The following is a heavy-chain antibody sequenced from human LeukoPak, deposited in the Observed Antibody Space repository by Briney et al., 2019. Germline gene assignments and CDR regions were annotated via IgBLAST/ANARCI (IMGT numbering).Heavy chain of an antibody. Sequence: PGGSLRLSCAASGFTFSSYAMSWVRQAPGKGLEWVSAISGSGGSTYYADSVKGRFTISRDNSKNTLYLQMNSLRAEDTAVYYCAKRPYSGSYYPPLLDYWGQGTLVTVSS. CDR1: GFTFSSYA. CDR2: ISGSGGST. D-gene: IGHD1-26*01. CDR3: AKRPYSGSYYPPLLDY. V-gene: IGHV3-23*01. J-gene: IGHJ4*02.